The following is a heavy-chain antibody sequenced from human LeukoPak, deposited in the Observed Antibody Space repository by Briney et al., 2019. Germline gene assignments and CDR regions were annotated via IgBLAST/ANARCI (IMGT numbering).Heavy chain of an antibody. D-gene: IGHD6-13*01. CDR1: GGSISSYY. CDR3: ARVSGYSSSWYRPYYYMDV. CDR2: IYTSGST. V-gene: IGHV4-4*07. J-gene: IGHJ6*03. Sequence: SETLSLTCTVSGGSISSYYWSWIRQPAGKGLEWIGRIYTSGSTNYNPSLKGRVTMSVDTSKNQFSLKLSSVTAADTAVYYCARVSGYSSSWYRPYYYMDVWGKGTTVTISS.